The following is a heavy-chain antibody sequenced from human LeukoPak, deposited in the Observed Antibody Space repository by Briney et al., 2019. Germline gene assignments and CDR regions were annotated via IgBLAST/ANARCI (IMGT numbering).Heavy chain of an antibody. Sequence: GGSLRLSCAASGFTFSSYAMSWVRQAPGKGLEWVSAISGSGGSTYYADSVKGRFTISRDNSKNTLYLQMNSLRAEDTAVYYCAKLWSFYFGTGSYGIDYWGQGTLATVSS. V-gene: IGHV3-23*01. CDR2: ISGSGGST. CDR1: GFTFSSYA. J-gene: IGHJ4*02. D-gene: IGHD3-10*01. CDR3: AKLWSFYFGTGSYGIDY.